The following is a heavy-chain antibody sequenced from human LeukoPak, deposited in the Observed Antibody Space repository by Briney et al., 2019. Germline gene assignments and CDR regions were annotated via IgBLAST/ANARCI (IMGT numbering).Heavy chain of an antibody. CDR1: GFXFSGSA. Sequence: GGSLKLSCAAAGFXFSGSAMHWVRQASGKGLKWVDRIKTKAESYATAYVASVKGRFTIPRDDSKNTAYLQMDSLKTEDTAMYYCTRLSGGNSDSYYYGLDVWGQGTTVTVSS. CDR3: TRLSGGNSDSYYYGLDV. J-gene: IGHJ6*02. V-gene: IGHV3-73*01. CDR2: IKTKAESYAT. D-gene: IGHD4-23*01.